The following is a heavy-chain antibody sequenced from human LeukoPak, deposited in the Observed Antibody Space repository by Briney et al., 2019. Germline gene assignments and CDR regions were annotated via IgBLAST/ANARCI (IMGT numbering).Heavy chain of an antibody. CDR1: GFPLHELS. D-gene: IGHD1-14*01. CDR2: IDRENGQR. V-gene: IGHV1-24*01. Sequence: ASVKVSCKVSGFPLHELSIHWVRQPPGEGLEWMGGIDRENGQRVYAQKFQGRLTMTEDTAADTVYMDLSSLRSDDTAVYYCATKNLFHLWGQGTLVTVSS. J-gene: IGHJ4*02. CDR3: ATKNLFHL.